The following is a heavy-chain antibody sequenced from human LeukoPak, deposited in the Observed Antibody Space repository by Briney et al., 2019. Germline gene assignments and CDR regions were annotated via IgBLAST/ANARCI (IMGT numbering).Heavy chain of an antibody. Sequence: GESLKISCKGSGYSFTSHWIGWIRQMPGKGLEWMGLIHPLDSDSRYSPSFQGQVTMSADKSINTAYLQWSSLKASDTAMYFCARRLLGGSGSFDYWGQGTVVTVSS. J-gene: IGHJ4*02. CDR2: IHPLDSDS. CDR1: GYSFTSHW. D-gene: IGHD3-10*01. V-gene: IGHV5-51*01. CDR3: ARRLLGGSGSFDY.